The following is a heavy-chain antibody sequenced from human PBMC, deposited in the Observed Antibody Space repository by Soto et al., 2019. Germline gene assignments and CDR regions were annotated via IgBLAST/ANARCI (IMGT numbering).Heavy chain of an antibody. V-gene: IGHV1-2*02. J-gene: IGHJ4*02. CDR3: AKDGRHCSGGSCPQGH. D-gene: IGHD2-15*01. CDR2: INPISGGT. CDR1: GYTFTGHH. Sequence: ASVKVSCKTSGYTFTGHHIHWVRQAPGQGLEWMGWINPISGGTKYREKFQGRVSITRDKSSSTAYMELSSLTSDNSAVYYCAKDGRHCSGGSCPQGHWGQGTLVTVSS.